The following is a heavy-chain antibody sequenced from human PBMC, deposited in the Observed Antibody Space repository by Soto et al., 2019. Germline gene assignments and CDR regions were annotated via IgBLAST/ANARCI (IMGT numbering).Heavy chain of an antibody. D-gene: IGHD3-9*01. CDR3: ATSFRYFEN. Sequence: PLRPLRVPCAGCGLKVTTTAFTWVRQPPGKGLEWVTTISGTASRTYYVDSVKGRFFISRDNSKNTVTLQMNNLTLDDTAVYYCATSFRYFENWGQGTRVPVSS. CDR2: ISGTASRT. V-gene: IGHV3-23*01. CDR1: GLKVTTTA. J-gene: IGHJ4*02.